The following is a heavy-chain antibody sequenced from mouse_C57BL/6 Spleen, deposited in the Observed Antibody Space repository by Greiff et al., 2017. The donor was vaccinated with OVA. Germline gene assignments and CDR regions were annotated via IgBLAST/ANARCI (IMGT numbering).Heavy chain of an antibody. CDR2: INPSTGGT. CDR3: ASYDYLDY. D-gene: IGHD2-3*01. Sequence: VQLKQSGPELVKPGASVKISCKASGYSFTGYYMNWVKQSPEKSLEWIGEINPSTGGTTYNQKFKAKATLTVDKSSSTAYMQLKSLTSEDSAVYYCASYDYLDYWGQGTTLTVSS. CDR1: GYSFTGYY. J-gene: IGHJ2*01. V-gene: IGHV1-42*01.